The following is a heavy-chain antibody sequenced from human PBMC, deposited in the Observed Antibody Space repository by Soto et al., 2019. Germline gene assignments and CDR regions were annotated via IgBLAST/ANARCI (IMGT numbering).Heavy chain of an antibody. D-gene: IGHD2-8*01. Sequence: EGSLSLTCAASGFTFSIYEMSRVRQAPGKGLEWVSVTYSGGSTYYADSVKGRCTISRDNSKNTLYLQMNSLRAEDTAVYYCARGVSYCTNGVCYRFYYGMDVWGQGTTVTVAS. CDR2: TYSGGST. V-gene: IGHV3-53*01. CDR3: ARGVSYCTNGVCYRFYYGMDV. J-gene: IGHJ6*02. CDR1: GFTFSIYE.